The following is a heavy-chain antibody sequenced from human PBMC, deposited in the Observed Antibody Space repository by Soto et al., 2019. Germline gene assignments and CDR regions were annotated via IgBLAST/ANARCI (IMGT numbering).Heavy chain of an antibody. Sequence: ASVKVSCKASGGTISSYAISWVRQAPGQGLEWMGGIIPIFGTANYAQKFQGRVTITADESTSTAYMELSSLRSEDTAVYYCARDMAGSRSYPGVDGSDTWGQGTLVTVAS. CDR3: ARDMAGSRSYPGVDGSDT. CDR1: GGTISSYA. J-gene: IGHJ5*02. V-gene: IGHV1-69*13. D-gene: IGHD1-26*01. CDR2: IIPIFGTA.